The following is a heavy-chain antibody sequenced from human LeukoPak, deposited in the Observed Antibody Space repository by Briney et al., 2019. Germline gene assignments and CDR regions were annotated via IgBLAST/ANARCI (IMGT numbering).Heavy chain of an antibody. D-gene: IGHD6-13*01. CDR3: AGVPGSSSWSTKDYYMDV. J-gene: IGHJ6*03. CDR1: GFTFSSYA. V-gene: IGHV3-7*01. Sequence: YPGGSLRLSCAASGFTFSSYAMSWVRQAPGKGLEWVANIKQDGSEKYYVDSVKGRFTISRDNAKNSLYLQMNSLRAEDTAVYYCAGVPGSSSWSTKDYYMDVWGKGTTVTVSS. CDR2: IKQDGSEK.